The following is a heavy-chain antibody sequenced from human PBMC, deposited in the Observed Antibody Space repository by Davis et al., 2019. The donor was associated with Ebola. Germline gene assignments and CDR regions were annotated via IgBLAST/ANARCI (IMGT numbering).Heavy chain of an antibody. J-gene: IGHJ4*02. V-gene: IGHV4-61*01. CDR2: IYYSGST. CDR3: ARGLGGDFDY. CDR1: GGSISSSSYY. D-gene: IGHD3-16*01. Sequence: SETLSLTCTVSGGSISSSSYYWSWIRQPPGKGLEWIGYIYYSGSTNYNPSLKSRVTISVDTSKNQFSLKLSSVTAADTAVYYCARGLGGDFDYWGQGTLVTVSS.